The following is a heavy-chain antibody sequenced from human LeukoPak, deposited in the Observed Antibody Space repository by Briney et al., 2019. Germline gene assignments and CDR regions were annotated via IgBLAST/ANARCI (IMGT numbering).Heavy chain of an antibody. D-gene: IGHD4-17*01. Sequence: GGSLRLSCAASGFTFSSYGMHWVRQAPGKGLEWVAVISYDGCNKYYADSVKGGFTISRDNSKNTLYLQMNSLRAEDTAVYYCAKERYGDYGGLWIDYWGQGTLVTVSS. CDR2: ISYDGCNK. V-gene: IGHV3-30*18. CDR1: GFTFSSYG. J-gene: IGHJ4*02. CDR3: AKERYGDYGGLWIDY.